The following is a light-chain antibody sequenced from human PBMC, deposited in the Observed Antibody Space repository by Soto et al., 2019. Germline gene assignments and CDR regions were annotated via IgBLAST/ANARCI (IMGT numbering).Light chain of an antibody. Sequence: SYELTQPPSMSVVPGQTATITCGGNNIGSKSVQWYQQKSGQAPVLVVYDDSDRPSGIPERFSGSNSGNTATLTISRVEAEDEADYSCQVWDSGPDHVVFGGGTKVTVL. CDR3: QVWDSGPDHVV. CDR1: NIGSKS. V-gene: IGLV3-21*02. J-gene: IGLJ2*01. CDR2: DDS.